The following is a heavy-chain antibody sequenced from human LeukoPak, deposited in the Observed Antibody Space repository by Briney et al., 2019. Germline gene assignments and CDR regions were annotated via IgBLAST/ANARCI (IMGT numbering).Heavy chain of an antibody. V-gene: IGHV4-39*07. D-gene: IGHD3-22*01. Sequence: SETLSLTCTVSSGSISTSNYYWGWVRQPPGKALEWIGNIFYSGSTYYSPSLKSRVTISLDTSRNQFSLRLSSVTAADTAVYYCARVTGYMIEDYFDYWGQGTLVTVSS. CDR2: IFYSGST. CDR3: ARVTGYMIEDYFDY. J-gene: IGHJ4*02. CDR1: SGSISTSNYY.